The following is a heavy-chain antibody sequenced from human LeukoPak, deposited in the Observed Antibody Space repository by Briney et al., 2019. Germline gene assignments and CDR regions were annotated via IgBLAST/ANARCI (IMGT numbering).Heavy chain of an antibody. CDR2: INAGNGNT. CDR3: ARGQANRLLWVGESLSNISPFDY. J-gene: IGHJ4*02. CDR1: GYTFTSYA. Sequence: ASVKVSCKASGYTFTSYAMHWVRQAPGQRLEWMGWINAGNGNTKYSQEFQGRVTITRDTSASTAYMELSSLRSEDTAVYYCARGQANRLLWVGESLSNISPFDYWGQGTLVTVSS. D-gene: IGHD3-10*01. V-gene: IGHV1-3*03.